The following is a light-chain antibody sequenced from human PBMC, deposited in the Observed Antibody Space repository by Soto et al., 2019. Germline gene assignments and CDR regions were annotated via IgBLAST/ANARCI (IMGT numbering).Light chain of an antibody. CDR3: HSYDSSLSAVV. V-gene: IGLV1-40*01. CDR2: SNN. Sequence: QSVLTQPPSVSGSPGQRVTISCTGTSSNIGAGYDVHWYQQLPGKAPTLLIYSNNDRPSGVPDRFSGSKSGTSASLAITGLQADDEADYYCHSYDSSLSAVVFGGGTKLTVL. J-gene: IGLJ2*01. CDR1: SSNIGAGYD.